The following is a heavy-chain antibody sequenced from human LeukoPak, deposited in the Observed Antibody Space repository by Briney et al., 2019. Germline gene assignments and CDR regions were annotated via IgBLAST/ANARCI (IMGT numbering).Heavy chain of an antibody. Sequence: PSETLSRTCAVYGGSFSGYYWSWIRQPPGKGLEWLGDIKHSGSTNYNASLKSRVTISADPSNNQLSLRLFSVPAADTAMYYCAKVERGGSLYYYYMDVWGKGTTVTVSS. J-gene: IGHJ6*03. D-gene: IGHD1-26*01. CDR3: AKVERGGSLYYYYMDV. V-gene: IGHV4-34*01. CDR2: IKHSGST. CDR1: GGSFSGYY.